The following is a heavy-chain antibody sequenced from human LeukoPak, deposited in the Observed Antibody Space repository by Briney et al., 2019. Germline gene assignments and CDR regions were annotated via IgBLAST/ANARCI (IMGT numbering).Heavy chain of an antibody. CDR1: GGTFSSYA. CDR3: ARVSKPYSSSSAEFDY. J-gene: IGHJ4*02. V-gene: IGHV1-69*01. CDR2: IIPIFGTA. D-gene: IGHD6-6*01. Sequence: SVKVSCKASGGTFSSYAISWVRQAPGQGLEWMGGIIPIFGTANYAQKFQGRVTITADESTSTAYMELSSLRSDDTAVYYCARVSKPYSSSSAEFDYWGQGTLVTVSS.